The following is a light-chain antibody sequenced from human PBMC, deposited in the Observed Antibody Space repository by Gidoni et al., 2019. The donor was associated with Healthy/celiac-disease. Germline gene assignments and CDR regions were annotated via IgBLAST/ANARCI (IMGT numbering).Light chain of an antibody. CDR3: QQYGSSPVT. Sequence: IVLTQSPGTLSLSPGERATLSCRASQRVSSSYLAWYQQKPGQAPRLLIYGASSRATGIPDRFSGSGPGTDFTLTISRLEPEDFAVYYCQQYGSSPVTFGPGTKSGYQT. J-gene: IGKJ3*01. CDR1: QRVSSSY. CDR2: GAS. V-gene: IGKV3-20*01.